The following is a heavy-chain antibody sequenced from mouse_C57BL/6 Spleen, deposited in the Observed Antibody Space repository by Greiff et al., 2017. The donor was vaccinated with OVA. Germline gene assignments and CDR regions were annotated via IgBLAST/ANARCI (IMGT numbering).Heavy chain of an antibody. CDR2: IDPSDSYT. CDR1: GYTFTSYW. D-gene: IGHD2-1*01. J-gene: IGHJ4*01. V-gene: IGHV1-50*01. CDR3: ARWAGYYGNYVDAMDY. Sequence: QVQLQQPGAELVKPGASVKLSCKASGYTFTSYWMQWVKQRPGQGLEWIGEIDPSDSYTNYNQKFKGKATLTVDTSSSTASMQLSSLTSEDSAVYYCARWAGYYGNYVDAMDYWGQGTSVTVSS.